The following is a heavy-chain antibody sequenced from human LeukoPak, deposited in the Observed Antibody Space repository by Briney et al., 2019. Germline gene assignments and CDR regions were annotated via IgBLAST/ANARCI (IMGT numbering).Heavy chain of an antibody. J-gene: IGHJ5*02. Sequence: GGSLRLSCAASGFIFNNSEMNWVRQAPGKGLEWVSYISSSGSTMYHADSVKGRFTISRDNAKNSVYLQMNSLRAEDTAVYYCARDSAATGTWWFDPWGQGALVTVSS. D-gene: IGHD6-13*01. V-gene: IGHV3-48*03. CDR2: ISSSGSTM. CDR1: GFIFNNSE. CDR3: ARDSAATGTWWFDP.